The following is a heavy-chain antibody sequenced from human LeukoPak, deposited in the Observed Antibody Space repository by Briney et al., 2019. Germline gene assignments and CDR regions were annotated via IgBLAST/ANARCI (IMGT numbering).Heavy chain of an antibody. CDR2: ITSSGTYN. Sequence: GGSLRLSCAASGFIVSSNYMSWVRQAPGKAMEWVSSITSSGTYNFYADSVRGRFTISRDNAKNSLYLQMDSLGPEDTAVYYCARDPYSGNYGNYYYYYMDVWGKGATVTISS. D-gene: IGHD1-26*01. J-gene: IGHJ6*03. CDR3: ARDPYSGNYGNYYYYYMDV. V-gene: IGHV3-21*01. CDR1: GFIVSSNY.